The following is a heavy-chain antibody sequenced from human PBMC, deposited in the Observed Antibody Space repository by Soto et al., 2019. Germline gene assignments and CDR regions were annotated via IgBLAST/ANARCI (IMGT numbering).Heavy chain of an antibody. V-gene: IGHV1-3*01. Sequence: GASVKVSCKASGYTFTSYAMHWVRQAPGQRLEWMGWINAGNGNTKCSQKFQGRVTITRDTSASTAYMELSSLRSEDTAVYYCAKEKQLWFGEDYYYGMDVWGQGTTVTVSS. J-gene: IGHJ6*02. CDR2: INAGNGNT. D-gene: IGHD5-18*01. CDR3: AKEKQLWFGEDYYYGMDV. CDR1: GYTFTSYA.